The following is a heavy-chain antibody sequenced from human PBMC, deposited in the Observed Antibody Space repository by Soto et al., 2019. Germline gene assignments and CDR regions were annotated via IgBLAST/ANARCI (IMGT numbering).Heavy chain of an antibody. D-gene: IGHD3-22*01. Sequence: ASVKVSCKASGGTFSSYAISWVRQAPGQGLEWMGGIIPIFGTANYAQKFQGRVTITADESTSTAYMELSSLRSEDTAVYYCASQYYYDSSGYALDALDIWGQGTMVTVSS. CDR1: GGTFSSYA. V-gene: IGHV1-69*13. CDR3: ASQYYYDSSGYALDALDI. J-gene: IGHJ3*02. CDR2: IIPIFGTA.